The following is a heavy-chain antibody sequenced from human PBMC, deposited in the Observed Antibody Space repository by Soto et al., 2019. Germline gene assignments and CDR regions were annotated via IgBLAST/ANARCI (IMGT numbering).Heavy chain of an antibody. CDR2: INAGNGNT. Sequence: QVQLVQSGAEVKKPGASVKGSCKASGYNFTSYAMHWVRQAPGQRLAWMGWINAGNGNTKYSQQFQGRVTITRDTSASTAYMEVSSLRAEDTAVYYCAREVRLLYGGWFDPWGQGTLVTVSS. CDR3: AREVRLLYGGWFDP. D-gene: IGHD2-2*02. J-gene: IGHJ5*02. CDR1: GYNFTSYA. V-gene: IGHV1-3*01.